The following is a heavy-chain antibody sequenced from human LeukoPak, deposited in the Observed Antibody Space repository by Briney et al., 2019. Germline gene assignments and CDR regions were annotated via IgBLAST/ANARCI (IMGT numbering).Heavy chain of an antibody. CDR1: GFTFRDYH. J-gene: IGHJ6*02. D-gene: IGHD6-19*01. Sequence: SLRLSCAASGFTFRDYHMSWIRQTPGKGLEWLSYISGDSYTKYADSVKGRFTISRDNAKNSLFLQMNSLRVEDTAVYYCVRGSTDWNGMDVWGQGTTVTVSS. V-gene: IGHV3-11*05. CDR3: VRGSTDWNGMDV. CDR2: ISGDSYT.